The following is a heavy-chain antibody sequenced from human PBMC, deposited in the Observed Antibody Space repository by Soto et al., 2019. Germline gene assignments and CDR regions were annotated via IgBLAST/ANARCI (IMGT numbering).Heavy chain of an antibody. CDR2: IYYSGGT. D-gene: IGHD3-9*01. V-gene: IGHV4-59*08. CDR1: GGSISRYY. J-gene: IGHJ6*02. CDR3: AATYYDTLTGYPLYGMDV. Sequence: PAETLALTCTVSGGSISRYYWNWIRQAPGKGLEWIGHIYYSGGTNYNPSLRSRVTISVDTSKNQLSLNLSSVTAADTAIYYCAATYYDTLTGYPLYGMDVWGQGTTVTVSS.